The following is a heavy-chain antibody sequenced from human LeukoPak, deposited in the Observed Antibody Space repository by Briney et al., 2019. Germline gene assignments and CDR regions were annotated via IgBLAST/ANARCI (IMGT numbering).Heavy chain of an antibody. V-gene: IGHV4-59*01. D-gene: IGHD4-17*01. J-gene: IGHJ4*02. CDR1: GGSISSYY. CDR2: IYYSGST. CDR3: ARIYYGDYYFDY. Sequence: SPSETLSLTCTVSGGSISSYYWSWIRQPPGKGLEWIGYIYYSGSTNYNPSLKSRVTISVDTSKNQFSLKLSSVTAADTAVYYCARIYYGDYYFDYWGQGTLATVSS.